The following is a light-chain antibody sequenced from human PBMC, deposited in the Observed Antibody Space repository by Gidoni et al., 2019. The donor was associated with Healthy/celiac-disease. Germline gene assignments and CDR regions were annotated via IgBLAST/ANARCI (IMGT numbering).Light chain of an antibody. CDR3: QQSYSTRRT. CDR2: AAS. Sequence: DRVTITFRASESISSYLNSYQQKPEKAPKLLIYAASSLQSGGPSTLSGSGSGTDCTLTISSLQPEDFATYYCQQSYSTRRTFXQXTKVXIK. J-gene: IGKJ1*01. V-gene: IGKV1-39*01. CDR1: ESISSY.